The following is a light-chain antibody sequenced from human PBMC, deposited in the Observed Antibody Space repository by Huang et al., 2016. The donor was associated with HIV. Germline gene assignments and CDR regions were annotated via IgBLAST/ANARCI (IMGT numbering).Light chain of an antibody. CDR3: LQHHGYPRT. J-gene: IGKJ1*01. CDR1: QGIAND. V-gene: IGKV1-17*03. CDR2: AAS. Sequence: DIQLTQSPSAMSASVGDRVSITCRASQGIANDLAWCQQKPGGAPKRLIYAASSLQSGVPSRFSGSGSGTKFTLTISRLQPEDFATYYCLQHHGYPRTFGQGTKV.